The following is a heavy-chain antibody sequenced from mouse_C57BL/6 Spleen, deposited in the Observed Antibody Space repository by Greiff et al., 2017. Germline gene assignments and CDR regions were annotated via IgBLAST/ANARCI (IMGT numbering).Heavy chain of an antibody. J-gene: IGHJ1*03. CDR1: GYTFTDYE. CDR2: IDPETGGT. CDR3: TRKGLRYGSSYWYFGV. V-gene: IGHV1-15*01. Sequence: VKLVESGAELVRPGASVTLSCKASGYTFTDYEMHWVKQTPVHGLEWIGAIDPETGGTAYNQKFKGKAILTADKSSSTAYMELRSLTSEDSAVYYCTRKGLRYGSSYWYFGVWGTGTTVTVSS. D-gene: IGHD1-1*01.